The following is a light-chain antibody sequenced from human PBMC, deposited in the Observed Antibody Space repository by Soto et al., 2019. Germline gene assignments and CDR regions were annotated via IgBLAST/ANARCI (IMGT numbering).Light chain of an antibody. CDR1: QGIGAY. Sequence: DIQMTQSPSSLSASIGDRVTITCRASQGIGAYLAWFQQKPGQAPKSLIYLASSLQDGVPSKFNGSGSGTDFTLTISSLQSEDFATYYCQQYHSYPYSFGQGTKLDIK. CDR2: LAS. CDR3: QQYHSYPYS. J-gene: IGKJ2*01. V-gene: IGKV1-16*02.